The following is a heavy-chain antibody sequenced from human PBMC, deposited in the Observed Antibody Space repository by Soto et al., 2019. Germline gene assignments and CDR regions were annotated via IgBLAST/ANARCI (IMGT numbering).Heavy chain of an antibody. V-gene: IGHV1-46*03. Sequence: ASVKVSCKASGYTFTSYYMHWVRQAPGQGLEWMGIINPSGGSTSYAQKFQGRVTMTRDTSTNTVYMELSSLRSEDTAVYYCARVLLVAGDHDAFDIWGQGTLVTVSS. CDR1: GYTFTSYY. CDR2: INPSGGST. D-gene: IGHD6-19*01. CDR3: ARVLLVAGDHDAFDI. J-gene: IGHJ3*02.